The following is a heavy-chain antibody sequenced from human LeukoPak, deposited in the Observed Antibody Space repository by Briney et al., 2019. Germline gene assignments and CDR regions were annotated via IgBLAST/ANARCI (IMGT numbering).Heavy chain of an antibody. Sequence: GGSLRLSCAASGFTFTSSAMSWVRQAPGKGLEWVSVVSGSGHTTYYADSVKGRFTVSRDNSKNTVFLQMNSLKTEDTAVYYCSRDDNWGDENFDFWGQGTLVTVSS. CDR1: GFTFTSSA. CDR3: SRDDNWGDENFDF. V-gene: IGHV3-23*01. J-gene: IGHJ4*02. CDR2: VSGSGHTT. D-gene: IGHD7-27*01.